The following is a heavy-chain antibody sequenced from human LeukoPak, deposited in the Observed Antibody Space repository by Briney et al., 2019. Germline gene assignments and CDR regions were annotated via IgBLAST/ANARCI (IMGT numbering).Heavy chain of an antibody. D-gene: IGHD6-6*01. CDR1: GFTLTTYW. CDR3: ARVYRSSSGYCFDY. Sequence: GGSLRLSCAASGFTLTTYWMSWVRQAPGKGREWVANIKQDGTEKYYVHSVKGRFTMSRDNAENSLYLQMNSLRAEDTAVYYCARVYRSSSGYCFDYWGQGTLVTVSS. J-gene: IGHJ4*02. V-gene: IGHV3-7*01. CDR2: IKQDGTEK.